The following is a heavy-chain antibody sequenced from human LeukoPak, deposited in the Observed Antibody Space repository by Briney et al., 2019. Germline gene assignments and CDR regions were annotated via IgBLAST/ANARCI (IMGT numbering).Heavy chain of an antibody. CDR1: GFTFSSYE. V-gene: IGHV3-48*03. D-gene: IGHD3-10*01. Sequence: GGSLRLSCAASGFTFSSYEMNWVRQAPGKGLEWVSYISSRGSTIYYADSVKGRFTISRDNAKNSLYLQMNSLRAEDTAVYYCAREGVTMVRGVIIIGRHYYMDVWGKGTTVTISS. J-gene: IGHJ6*03. CDR3: AREGVTMVRGVIIIGRHYYMDV. CDR2: ISSRGSTI.